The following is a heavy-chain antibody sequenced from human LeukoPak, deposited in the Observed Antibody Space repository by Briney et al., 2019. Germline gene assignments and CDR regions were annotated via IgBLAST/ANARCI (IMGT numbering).Heavy chain of an antibody. Sequence: SETLSLTCAVYGGSFSGYYWSWIRQPPGKGLEWIGEINHSGSTNYNPSLKSRVTISVDTSKNQFSLKLSSVTAADTAVYYCARGQQLVPGAFDIWGQGTMVTVSS. J-gene: IGHJ3*02. CDR3: ARGQQLVPGAFDI. D-gene: IGHD6-13*01. V-gene: IGHV4-34*01. CDR1: GGSFSGYY. CDR2: INHSGST.